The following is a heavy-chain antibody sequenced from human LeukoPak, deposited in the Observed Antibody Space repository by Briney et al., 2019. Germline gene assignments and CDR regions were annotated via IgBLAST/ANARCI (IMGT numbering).Heavy chain of an antibody. Sequence: SETLSLTCTVSGGSISSSSYYWGWIRQPPGKGLEWIGSIYYSGSTYYNPSLKSRVTISVDTSKNQFSLKLSSVTAADTVVYYCARIRGYLYYFDYWGQGTLVTVSS. V-gene: IGHV4-39*01. CDR1: GGSISSSSYY. J-gene: IGHJ4*02. CDR3: ARIRGYLYYFDY. CDR2: IYYSGST. D-gene: IGHD5-18*01.